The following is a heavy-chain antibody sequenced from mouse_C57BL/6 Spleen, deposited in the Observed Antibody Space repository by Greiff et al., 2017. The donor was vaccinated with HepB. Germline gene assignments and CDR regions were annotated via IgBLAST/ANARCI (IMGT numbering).Heavy chain of an antibody. CDR3: ARWATVVATYDFDY. D-gene: IGHD1-1*01. V-gene: IGHV1-22*01. J-gene: IGHJ2*01. CDR1: GYTFTDYN. Sequence: EVQLQQSGPELVKPGASVKMSCKASGYTFTDYNMHWVKQSHGKSLEWIGYINPNNGGTSYNQKFKGKATLTVNKSSSTAYMELRSLTSEDSAVYYCARWATVVATYDFDYWGQGTTLTVSS. CDR2: INPNNGGT.